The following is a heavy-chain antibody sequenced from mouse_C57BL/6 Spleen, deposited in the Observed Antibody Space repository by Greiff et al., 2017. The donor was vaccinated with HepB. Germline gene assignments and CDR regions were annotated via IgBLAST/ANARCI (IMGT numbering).Heavy chain of an antibody. V-gene: IGHV5-15*01. D-gene: IGHD2-4*01. CDR2: ISNLAYSI. Sequence: EVQGVESGGGLVQPGGSLKLSCAASGFTFSDYGMAWVRQAPRKGPEWVAFISNLAYSIYYADTVTGRFTISRENAKNTLYLEMSSLRSEDTAMYYCARRDDYDGFAYWGQGTLVTVSA. CDR3: ARRDDYDGFAY. J-gene: IGHJ3*01. CDR1: GFTFSDYG.